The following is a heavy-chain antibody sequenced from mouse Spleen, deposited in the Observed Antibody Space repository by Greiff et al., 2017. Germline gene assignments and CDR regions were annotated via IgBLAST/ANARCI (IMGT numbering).Heavy chain of an antibody. J-gene: IGHJ2*01. CDR1: GYTFTSYW. D-gene: IGHD2-4*01. CDR2: IHPNSGST. Sequence: VQLQQPGAELVKPGASVKLSCKASGYTFTSYWMHWVKQRPGQGLEWIGMIHPNSGSTNYNEKFKSKATLTVDKSSSTAYMQLSSLTSEDSAVYYCARGGIYYDYFDYWGQGTTLTVSS. V-gene: IGHV1-64*01. CDR3: ARGGIYYDYFDY.